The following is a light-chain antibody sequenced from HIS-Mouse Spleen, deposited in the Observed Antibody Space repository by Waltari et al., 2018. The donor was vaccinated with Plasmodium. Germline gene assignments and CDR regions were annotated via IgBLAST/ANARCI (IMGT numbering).Light chain of an antibody. CDR1: SSDVGGYNY. CDR2: DVS. CDR3: SSYTSSSTRV. Sequence: QSALTQPASVSGSPGQSITISCTGTSSDVGGYNYVSWYQPHPGKAPKRMIYDVSNRPPGVSNRFAGAKAGNTASLTISGLQAEDEADYYCSSYTSSSTRVFGGGTKLTVL. V-gene: IGLV2-14*03. J-gene: IGLJ3*02.